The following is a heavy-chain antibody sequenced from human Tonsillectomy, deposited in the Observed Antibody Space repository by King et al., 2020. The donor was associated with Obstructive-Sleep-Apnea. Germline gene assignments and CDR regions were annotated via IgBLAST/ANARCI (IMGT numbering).Heavy chain of an antibody. CDR1: GGSISSSSYY. D-gene: IGHD6-6*01. J-gene: IGHJ3*02. Sequence: QLQESGPGLVKPSETLSLTCTVSGGSISSSSYYWGWIRQPPGKGLDWIGSIYYSGSTYYNPSLKSRVTISVDTSKNQFSLKLSSVTAADTAVYYCARVNRIAARDIWGQGTMVTVSS. CDR3: ARVNRIAARDI. V-gene: IGHV4-39*07. CDR2: IYYSGST.